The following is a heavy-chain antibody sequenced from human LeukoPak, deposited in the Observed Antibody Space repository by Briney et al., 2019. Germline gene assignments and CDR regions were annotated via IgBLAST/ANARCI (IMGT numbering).Heavy chain of an antibody. Sequence: SVKVSCKASGGTFSNYAISWVRQAPGQGLEWMGGIIPIFGTANYAQKFQGRVTITTDESTCTAYMELSSLRSEDTAVYYCASWDFWSGYDAFDIWGQGTMVTVSS. J-gene: IGHJ3*02. CDR2: IIPIFGTA. CDR1: GGTFSNYA. D-gene: IGHD3-3*01. V-gene: IGHV1-69*05. CDR3: ASWDFWSGYDAFDI.